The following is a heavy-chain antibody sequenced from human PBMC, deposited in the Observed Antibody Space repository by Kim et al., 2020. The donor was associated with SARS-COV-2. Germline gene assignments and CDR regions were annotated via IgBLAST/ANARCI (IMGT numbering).Heavy chain of an antibody. D-gene: IGHD3-9*01. Sequence: GGSLRLSCAASGFTFSSYAMSWVRQAPGKGLEWVSAISGSGGSTYYADSVKGRVTISRDNSKNTLYLQMNSLRAEDTAVYDCAKGSLRYFDWSLWADSFGIWGQGTMVTVSS. CDR1: GFTFSSYA. CDR2: ISGSGGST. CDR3: AKGSLRYFDWSLWADSFGI. V-gene: IGHV3-23*01. J-gene: IGHJ3*02.